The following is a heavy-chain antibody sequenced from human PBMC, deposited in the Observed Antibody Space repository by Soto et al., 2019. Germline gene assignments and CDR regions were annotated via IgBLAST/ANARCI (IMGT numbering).Heavy chain of an antibody. J-gene: IGHJ3*02. V-gene: IGHV5-51*01. CDR3: ASHLPYGDFTEGDAFDI. CDR1: GYSFTSYW. D-gene: IGHD4-17*01. Sequence: PGESLKISCKGSGYSFTSYWIGWVRQMPGKGLEWMGIIYPGDSDTRYSPSFQGQVTISADKSISTAYLQRSSLKASDTAMYYCASHLPYGDFTEGDAFDIWGQGTMVTVSS. CDR2: IYPGDSDT.